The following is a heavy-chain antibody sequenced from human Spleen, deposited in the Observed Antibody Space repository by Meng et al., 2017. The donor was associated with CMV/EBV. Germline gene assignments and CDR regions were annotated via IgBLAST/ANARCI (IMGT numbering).Heavy chain of an antibody. CDR2: IYHSGST. D-gene: IGHD2-15*01. Sequence: SNLWTWVRQVPGKGLEWIGEIYHSGSTNYNPSLKSRVTISVDTSKNQFSLKLSSVTAADTAVYYCARGLNGRADCSGGSCDANWFDPWGQGTLVTVSS. CDR1: SNL. V-gene: IGHV4-4*02. CDR3: ARGLNGRADCSGGSCDANWFDP. J-gene: IGHJ5*02.